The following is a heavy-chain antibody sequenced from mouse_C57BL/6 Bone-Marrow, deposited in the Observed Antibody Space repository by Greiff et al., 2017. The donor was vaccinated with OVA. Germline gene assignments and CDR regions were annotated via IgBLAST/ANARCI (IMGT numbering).Heavy chain of an antibody. Sequence: QVQLKESGAELARPGASVKLSCKASGYTFTSYGISWVKQRTGQGLEWIGEIYPRSGNTYYTEKFKGKATLTADKSSSTAYMELRSLRSEDSAVYFCARGGTLWHFDYGGRGTTLTVSA. J-gene: IGHJ2*01. CDR1: GYTFTSYG. CDR2: IYPRSGNT. CDR3: ARGGTLWHFDY. V-gene: IGHV1-81*01. D-gene: IGHD1-1*02.